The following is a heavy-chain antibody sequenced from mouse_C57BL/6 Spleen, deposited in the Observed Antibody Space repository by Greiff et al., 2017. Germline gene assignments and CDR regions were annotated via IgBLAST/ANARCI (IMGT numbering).Heavy chain of an antibody. CDR3: TREGISYYFDY. Sequence: DVKLQESGEGLVKPGGSLKLSCAASGFTFSSYAMSWVRQTPEKRLEWVAYISSGGDYIYYADTVKGRFTISRDNARNTLYLQMSSLKSEDTAMYYCTREGISYYFDYWGQGTTLTVSS. CDR1: GFTFSSYA. CDR2: ISSGGDYI. V-gene: IGHV5-9-1*02. J-gene: IGHJ2*01.